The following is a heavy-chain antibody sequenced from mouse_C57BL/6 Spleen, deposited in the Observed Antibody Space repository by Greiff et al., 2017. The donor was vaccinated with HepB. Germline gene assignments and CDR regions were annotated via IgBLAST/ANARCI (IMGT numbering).Heavy chain of an antibody. CDR1: GYTFTDYY. CDR2: INPNNGGT. CDR3: ARWAYAFDY. Sequence: VQLQQSGPELVKPGASVKISCKASGYTFTDYYMNWVKQSHGKSLEWIGDINPNNGGTSYNQKFKGKATLTVDKSSSTAYMELRSLTSEDSAVYYCARWAYAFDYWGQGTTLTVSS. J-gene: IGHJ2*01. D-gene: IGHD1-1*01. V-gene: IGHV1-26*01.